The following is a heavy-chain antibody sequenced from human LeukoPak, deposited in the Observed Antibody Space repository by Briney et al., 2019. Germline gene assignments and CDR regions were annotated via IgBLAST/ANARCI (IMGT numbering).Heavy chain of an antibody. Sequence: SETLSLTCTVSGGSISSSSYYWGWIRQPPGKGLEWIGSIYYSGSTYYNPSLKSRVTISVDTSKNQFSLKLSSVTAADTAVYYCARQVADFWSGNPFDYWGQGTLVTVSS. V-gene: IGHV4-39*01. CDR2: IYYSGST. CDR1: GGSISSSSYY. D-gene: IGHD3-3*01. J-gene: IGHJ4*02. CDR3: ARQVADFWSGNPFDY.